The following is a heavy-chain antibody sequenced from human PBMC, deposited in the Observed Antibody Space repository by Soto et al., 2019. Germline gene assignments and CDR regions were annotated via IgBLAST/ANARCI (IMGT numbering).Heavy chain of an antibody. J-gene: IGHJ5*02. CDR2: IIPIFDIT. CDR3: ARDPIAARPLYNWFDP. Sequence: SVKVSCKASGGTFRSYSISWVRQAPGQGLEWMGGIIPIFDITNYAQKFQGRVTITADESTSTAYMELSSLGSDDTAVYYCARDPIAARPLYNWFDPWGQGTLVTVSS. CDR1: GGTFRSYS. V-gene: IGHV1-69*13. D-gene: IGHD6-6*01.